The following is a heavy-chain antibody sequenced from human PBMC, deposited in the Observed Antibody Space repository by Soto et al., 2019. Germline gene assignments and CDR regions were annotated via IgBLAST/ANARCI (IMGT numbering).Heavy chain of an antibody. CDR2: ISAYNGNT. CDR1: GYTFTSYG. D-gene: IGHD3-16*01. V-gene: IGHV1-18*01. Sequence: QVQLVQSGAEVKKPGASVKVSCKASGYTFTSYGISWVRQAPGQGLEWMGWISAYNGNTNYAQKLQGSVTMTTDTSTSTAYMEVRSLRSDDTAVYYCAREPNMIGGWDHWFDPWGQGTLVTVSS. CDR3: AREPNMIGGWDHWFDP. J-gene: IGHJ5*02.